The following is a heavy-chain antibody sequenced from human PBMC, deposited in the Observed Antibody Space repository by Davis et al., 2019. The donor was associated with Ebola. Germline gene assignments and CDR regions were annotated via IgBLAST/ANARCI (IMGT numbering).Heavy chain of an antibody. V-gene: IGHV1-3*01. Sequence: ASVKVSCKASGYSFTNYAMQWVRQAPGQSLEWIGWIKGVNGNTKYSQKFQGRVTLTRDTSATIGYMQLSGLKSEDTAVYYCARDLEANIGDVGTPMFWGQGTLVSVSS. CDR3: ARDLEANIGDVGTPMF. CDR2: IKGVNGNT. CDR1: GYSFTNYA. D-gene: IGHD3-10*02. J-gene: IGHJ4*02.